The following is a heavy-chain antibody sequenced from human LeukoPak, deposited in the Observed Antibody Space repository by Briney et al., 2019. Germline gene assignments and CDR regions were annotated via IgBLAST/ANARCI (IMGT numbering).Heavy chain of an antibody. D-gene: IGHD1-26*01. Sequence: ASVKVSCKASGGTFSSYAISWVRQAPGQGLEWMGRIIPIFGTANYAQKFQGRVTITTDESTSTAYMELSSLRSEDTAVYYCARSPLGGELPDYWGQGTLVTVSS. CDR2: IIPIFGTA. V-gene: IGHV1-69*05. CDR1: GGTFSSYA. J-gene: IGHJ4*02. CDR3: ARSPLGGELPDY.